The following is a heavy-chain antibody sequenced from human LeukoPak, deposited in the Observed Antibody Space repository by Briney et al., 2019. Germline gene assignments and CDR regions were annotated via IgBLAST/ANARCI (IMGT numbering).Heavy chain of an antibody. Sequence: PGGSLRLSCAASGFTFSSYSMNWVRQAPGKGLEWVSSISSSSSYIYYADSMKGRFTISRDNAKNSLYLQMNSLRAEDTAVYYCARDSGYSYALDYWGQGTLVTVSS. J-gene: IGHJ4*02. CDR2: ISSSSSYI. CDR3: ARDSGYSYALDY. CDR1: GFTFSSYS. V-gene: IGHV3-21*01. D-gene: IGHD5-18*01.